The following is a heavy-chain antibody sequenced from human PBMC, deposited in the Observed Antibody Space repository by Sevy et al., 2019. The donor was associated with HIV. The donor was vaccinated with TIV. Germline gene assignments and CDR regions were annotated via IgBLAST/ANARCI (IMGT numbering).Heavy chain of an antibody. V-gene: IGHV3-21*01. J-gene: IGHJ6*02. D-gene: IGHD1-26*01. CDR1: GFTFSSYGLSSYS. CDR2: ISSSSSYI. Sequence: GGSLRLSCAASGFTFSSYGLSSYSMNWVHQAPGKGLEWVSSISSSSSYIFYADSVKGRFTISRDNAKNSVYLQMNSLRAEDTAVYYCARDRGVGTSSYGMDVWGQGTTVTVSS. CDR3: ARDRGVGTSSYGMDV.